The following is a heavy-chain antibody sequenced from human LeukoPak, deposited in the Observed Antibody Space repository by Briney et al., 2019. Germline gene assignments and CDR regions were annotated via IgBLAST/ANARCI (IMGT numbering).Heavy chain of an antibody. V-gene: IGHV4-34*01. D-gene: IGHD2-15*01. Sequence: PSETLSLTCAVYGGSFSGYYWSWIRQPPGKGLEWIGEINHSGSTNYNPSLKSRVTISVDTSKNQFSLKLSSVTAADTAVYYCARTYCSGGSCYRFYYGMDVWGQGTTVTVSS. CDR2: INHSGST. CDR3: ARTYCSGGSCYRFYYGMDV. J-gene: IGHJ6*02. CDR1: GGSFSGYY.